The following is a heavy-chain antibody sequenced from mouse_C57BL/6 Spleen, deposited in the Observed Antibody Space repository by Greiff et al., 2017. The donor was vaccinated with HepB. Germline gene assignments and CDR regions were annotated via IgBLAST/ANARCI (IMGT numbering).Heavy chain of an antibody. Sequence: QVQLQQPGAELVMPGASVKLSCKASGYTFTSYWMHWVKQRPGQGLEWIGEIDPSDSYTNYNQKFKGKSTLTVDKSSSTAYMQLRSLTSEDSAVYYCARPLIDDGYYFDVRGTGTTVTVAS. CDR1: GYTFTSYW. CDR2: IDPSDSYT. D-gene: IGHD2-3*01. V-gene: IGHV1-69*01. J-gene: IGHJ1*03. CDR3: ARPLIDDGYYFDV.